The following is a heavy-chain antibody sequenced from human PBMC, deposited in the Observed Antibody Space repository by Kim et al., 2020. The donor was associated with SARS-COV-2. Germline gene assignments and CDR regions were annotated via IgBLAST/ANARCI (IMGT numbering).Heavy chain of an antibody. CDR2: ISYDGSNK. Sequence: GGSLRLSCAASGFTFSSYGMHGVRQAPGKGLEWVAVISYDGSNKYYADSVKGRFTISRDNSKNTLYLQMNSLRAEDTAVYYCAKEGGIANYYYYGMDVWGQGTTVTVSS. V-gene: IGHV3-30*18. CDR1: GFTFSSYG. J-gene: IGHJ6*02. CDR3: AKEGGIANYYYYGMDV. D-gene: IGHD6-13*01.